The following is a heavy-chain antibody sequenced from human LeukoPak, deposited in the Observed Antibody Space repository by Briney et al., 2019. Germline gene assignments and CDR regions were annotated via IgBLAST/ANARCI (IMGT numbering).Heavy chain of an antibody. CDR2: FNHSGGT. D-gene: IGHD4/OR15-4a*01. V-gene: IGHV4-34*01. J-gene: IGHJ4*02. Sequence: PSGTLSLTCAVYGGSFSGYYWSWIRQPPGKGLEWIGEFNHSGGTNYNPSLKSRVTISVDTSKNQFSLKLSSVTAADTAVYYCAREVRLRYYFDYWGQGTLVTVSS. CDR3: AREVRLRYYFDY. CDR1: GGSFSGYY.